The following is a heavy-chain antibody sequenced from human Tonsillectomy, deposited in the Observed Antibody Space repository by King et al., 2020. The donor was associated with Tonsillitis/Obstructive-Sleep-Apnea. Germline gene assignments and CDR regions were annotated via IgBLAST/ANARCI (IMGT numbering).Heavy chain of an antibody. CDR3: ARDLYYDFWSGYYYYYMDV. J-gene: IGHJ6*03. Sequence: QLVQSGAEVKKPGASVKVSCKASGYTFTSYYMHWVRQAPGQGLEWMGLINPSAGSTSYAQKFQGRVTMTRDTSTSTVYMELSSLRSEDTAVYYCARDLYYDFWSGYYYYYMDVWGKGTTVTVSS. V-gene: IGHV1-46*01. CDR1: GYTFTSYY. D-gene: IGHD3-3*01. CDR2: INPSAGST.